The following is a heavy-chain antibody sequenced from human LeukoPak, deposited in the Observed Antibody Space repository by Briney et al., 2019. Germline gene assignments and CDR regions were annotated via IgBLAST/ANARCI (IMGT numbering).Heavy chain of an antibody. V-gene: IGHV3-7*01. J-gene: IGHJ4*02. CDR2: IKQEGSDK. Sequence: QAGGPLRLSCAASGFTFSSYWMSWVRQAPGEGREWVANIKQEGSDKYYVDSVKGRFPISRDNAKTSLYLQMNSLRAEDTDVYYCARAGWSYYYDSSGYYWGQGTLVTVSS. CDR1: GFTFSSYW. D-gene: IGHD3-22*01. CDR3: ARAGWSYYYDSSGYY.